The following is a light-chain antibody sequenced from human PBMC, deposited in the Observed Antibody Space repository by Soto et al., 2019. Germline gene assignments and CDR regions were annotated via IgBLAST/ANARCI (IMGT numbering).Light chain of an antibody. CDR3: TSYTTATTYV. CDR2: GVD. Sequence: QSVLTQPASVSGSPGQSITVSCTGTYSDIGAYDSVSWYQHLPGRAPKLLIYGVDRRPSGISYRFSASKSGNTASLTISGLQPEDEADYYCTSYTTATTYVFGTGTKLTVL. V-gene: IGLV2-14*01. J-gene: IGLJ1*01. CDR1: YSDIGAYDS.